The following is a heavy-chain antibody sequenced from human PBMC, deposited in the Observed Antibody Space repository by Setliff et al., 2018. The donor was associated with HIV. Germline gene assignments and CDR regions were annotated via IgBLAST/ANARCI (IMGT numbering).Heavy chain of an antibody. V-gene: IGHV4-30-4*08. D-gene: IGHD6-25*01. Sequence: SETLSLTCTVSGGSISSDDHYWSWIRQTPGKGLEWIGYIFNTGSTYYKSSLASRLTMSIDTSRNQFSLKLRSVTAADTAVFYCARMSVSAAVYFDSWGQGTLVTVSS. CDR3: ARMSVSAAVYFDS. CDR2: IFNTGST. CDR1: GGSISSDDHY. J-gene: IGHJ4*02.